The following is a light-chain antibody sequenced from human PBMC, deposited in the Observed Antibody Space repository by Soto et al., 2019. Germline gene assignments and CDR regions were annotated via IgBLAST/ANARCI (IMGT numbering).Light chain of an antibody. CDR1: QSVGTF. CDR3: QQRNSWPPTFT. CDR2: DAS. V-gene: IGKV3-11*01. J-gene: IGKJ5*01. Sequence: EIVLTQSPATLSLSPGERATLSCRASQSVGTFLAWYQQKPGQAPRLLIYDASNRATGIPGRFSGSGSGTDFTLTISSLEPEDFAVYYCQQRNSWPPTFTFGQGTRLEIK.